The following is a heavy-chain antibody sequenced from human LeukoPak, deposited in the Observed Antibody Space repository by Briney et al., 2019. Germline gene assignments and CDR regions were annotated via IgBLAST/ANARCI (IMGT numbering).Heavy chain of an antibody. CDR1: GFTFSSYS. Sequence: GGSLRLSCAASGFTFSSYSMNWVRQAPGKGLEWVSYISRSSCIIYYADSVKGRFTISRDNAKNSLYLQMNSLRAEDTAVYYCARDRHESLAMEEDFDYWGQGTLVTVSS. CDR2: ISRSSCII. CDR3: ARDRHESLAMEEDFDY. J-gene: IGHJ4*02. V-gene: IGHV3-48*01. D-gene: IGHD5-18*01.